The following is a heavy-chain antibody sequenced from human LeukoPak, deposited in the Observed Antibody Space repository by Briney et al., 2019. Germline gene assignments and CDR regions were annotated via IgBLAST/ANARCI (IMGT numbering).Heavy chain of an antibody. D-gene: IGHD3-10*02. CDR3: AELGITMIGGV. J-gene: IGHJ6*04. V-gene: IGHV3-21*01. Sequence: GGSLRLSCAASGFTFSSYSMNWVRQAPGKGLEWVSSISSSSSYIYYADSVKGRFTISKDNAKNSLYLQMNSLRAEDTAVYYCAELGITMIGGVWGKGTTVTISS. CDR1: GFTFSSYS. CDR2: ISSSSSYI.